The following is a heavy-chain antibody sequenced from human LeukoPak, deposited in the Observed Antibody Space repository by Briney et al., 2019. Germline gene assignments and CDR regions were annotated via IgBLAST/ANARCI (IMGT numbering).Heavy chain of an antibody. CDR3: ARGRPHGNDY. V-gene: IGHV3-9*01. Sequence: SLRLSCAASGFTFDDYAMHWVRQAPGKGLEWVSGISWNSGSIGYADSVKGRFSISRDNTKGSLFLQLNSLRAEDTAVYYCARGRPHGNDYWGQGTLVTVSS. J-gene: IGHJ4*02. CDR2: ISWNSGSI. D-gene: IGHD4-23*01. CDR1: GFTFDDYA.